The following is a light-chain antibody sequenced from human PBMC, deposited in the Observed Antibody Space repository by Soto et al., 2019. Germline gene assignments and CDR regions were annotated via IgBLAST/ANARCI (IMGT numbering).Light chain of an antibody. J-gene: IGLJ2*01. V-gene: IGLV2-14*01. Sequence: QSALTQPASVSGSPGQSITISCTGTSSDVGGYHYVSWYQQHPGKAPKLMIYEVTNRPSGVSNRFSGSKSGNTASLTISGLQAEDEGDYYCSSYTSSSTLVVFGGGTKLTVL. CDR2: EVT. CDR1: SSDVGGYHY. CDR3: SSYTSSSTLVV.